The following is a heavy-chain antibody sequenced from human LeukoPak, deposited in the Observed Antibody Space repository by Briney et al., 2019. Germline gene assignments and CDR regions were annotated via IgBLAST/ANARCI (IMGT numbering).Heavy chain of an antibody. Sequence: ASVKVSCKASGYTFAIYGISWVRQAPGQGLEWMAWISPYDGDTNYAQNFEGRVTMTTETSTSTAYMELRGLRSDDTAIYYCARDYCTRGGDCYKEDLFDPWGQGTLVTVSP. CDR1: GYTFAIYG. CDR2: ISPYDGDT. J-gene: IGHJ5*02. CDR3: ARDYCTRGGDCYKEDLFDP. V-gene: IGHV1-18*01. D-gene: IGHD2-21*02.